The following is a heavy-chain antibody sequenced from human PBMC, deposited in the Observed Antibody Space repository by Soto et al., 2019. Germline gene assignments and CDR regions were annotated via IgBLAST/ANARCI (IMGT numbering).Heavy chain of an antibody. CDR3: ASLRTSVTTEDAFDI. D-gene: IGHD4-17*01. J-gene: IGHJ3*02. Sequence: GESLKISCKGSGYTFTNYYIGWVRQLPGKGLERMGIIYPDDSTTRYGPSFQGQVTISVDKSIDTAFLQWGSLRASDTAMYYCASLRTSVTTEDAFDISGPGTKVTVSS. CDR1: GYTFTNYY. V-gene: IGHV5-51*01. CDR2: IYPDDSTT.